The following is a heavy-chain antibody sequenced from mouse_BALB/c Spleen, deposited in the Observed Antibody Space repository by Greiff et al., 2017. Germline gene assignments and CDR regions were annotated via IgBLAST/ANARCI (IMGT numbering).Heavy chain of an antibody. CDR2: IDPYNGGT. J-gene: IGHJ4*01. Sequence: EVKLVESGPELVKPGASVKVSCKASGYAFTSYNMYWVKQSHGKSLEWIGYIDPYNGGTSYNQKFKGKATLTVDKSSSTAYMHLNSLTSEDSAVYYCARFSPPYYAMDYWGQGTSVTVSS. CDR1: GYAFTSYN. V-gene: IGHV1S135*01. CDR3: ARFSPPYYAMDY.